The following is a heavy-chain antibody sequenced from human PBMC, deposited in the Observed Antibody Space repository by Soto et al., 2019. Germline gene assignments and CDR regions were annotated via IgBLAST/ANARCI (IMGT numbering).Heavy chain of an antibody. Sequence: GGSLKISCNDSVYSFTIYCIGLVLQMPGKGLEGLWIIYPCDSDTRYSPSFQGQVTISADKCISTAYLQWSRLKASDTAMYYCPKVDTAMVNGFDYCG. D-gene: IGHD5-18*01. CDR3: PKVDTAMVNGFDY. CDR2: IYPCDSDT. CDR1: VYSFTIYC. V-gene: IGHV5-51*01. J-gene: IGHJ4*01.